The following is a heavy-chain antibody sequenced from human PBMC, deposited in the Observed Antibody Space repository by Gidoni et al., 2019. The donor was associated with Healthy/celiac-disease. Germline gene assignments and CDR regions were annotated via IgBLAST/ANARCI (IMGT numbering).Heavy chain of an antibody. V-gene: IGHV3-30*01. CDR2: ISYDGSNK. J-gene: IGHJ6*02. CDR1: GFTFSSYA. D-gene: IGHD4-17*01. CDR3: ARDFDGDYPQGDYYYGMDV. Sequence: QVQLVESGGGVVQPGRSLRLSCAASGFTFSSYAMHWVRQAPGKGLEWVAVISYDGSNKYYADSVKGRFTISRDNSKNTLYLQMNSLRAEDTAVYYCARDFDGDYPQGDYYYGMDVWGQGTTVTVSS.